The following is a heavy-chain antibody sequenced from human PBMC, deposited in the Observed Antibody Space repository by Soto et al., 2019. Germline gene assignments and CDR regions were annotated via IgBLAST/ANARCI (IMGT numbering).Heavy chain of an antibody. D-gene: IGHD4-4*01. CDR1: GFTFNTYA. Sequence: GGSLRLSCAASGFTFNTYAMSWVRQAPGKGLEWVSTISGGGGNTYYADSVKGRFTISRDNSKNTLSLQMNSLRAEDTAVYYCANLQGFYSYYNRDVWGRGTTVTVSS. J-gene: IGHJ6*02. V-gene: IGHV3-23*01. CDR2: ISGGGGNT. CDR3: ANLQGFYSYYNRDV.